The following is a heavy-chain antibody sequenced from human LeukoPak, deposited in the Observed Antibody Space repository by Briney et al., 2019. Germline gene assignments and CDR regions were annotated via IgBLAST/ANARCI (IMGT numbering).Heavy chain of an antibody. CDR2: IYQSGST. Sequence: SETLSLTCTVSGGSISNYYWSWIRQPPGKGLEWIGYIYQSGSTDYNPSLKSRVTISVDTSKNQFSLKLSSVTAADTAVYYCARYRYGSGSYYYYFDYWGQGTLVTVSS. D-gene: IGHD3-10*01. V-gene: IGHV4-59*12. CDR1: GGSISNYY. J-gene: IGHJ4*02. CDR3: ARYRYGSGSYYYYFDY.